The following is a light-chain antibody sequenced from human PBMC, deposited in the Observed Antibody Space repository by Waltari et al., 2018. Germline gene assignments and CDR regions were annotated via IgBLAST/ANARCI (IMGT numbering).Light chain of an antibody. V-gene: IGKV3-11*01. CDR1: QSVRSY. Sequence: EIVLTPSPATLSLSPGDRSTLSCRASQSVRSYLARYHQKPGQAPRPLIYDTSHRASGIPARFSGSGSGTDFSLSISSLEPEDFAVYYCQQRHNWPLTFGGGTKVEIK. CDR3: QQRHNWPLT. CDR2: DTS. J-gene: IGKJ4*01.